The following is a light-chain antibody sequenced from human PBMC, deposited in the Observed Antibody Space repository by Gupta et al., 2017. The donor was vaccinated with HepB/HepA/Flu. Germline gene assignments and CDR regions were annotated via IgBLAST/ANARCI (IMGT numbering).Light chain of an antibody. CDR1: QSISSY. Sequence: DIQMTQSPSSLSASVGDRVTITCRASQSISSYLNWYQQKPGKARDLLIYAASTLQTGVPSRFSGSGSGTDFTLTVSSLQPEDFATYYCQETYDTPRTFGGGTKVEIK. CDR3: QETYDTPRT. V-gene: IGKV1-39*01. J-gene: IGKJ4*01. CDR2: AAS.